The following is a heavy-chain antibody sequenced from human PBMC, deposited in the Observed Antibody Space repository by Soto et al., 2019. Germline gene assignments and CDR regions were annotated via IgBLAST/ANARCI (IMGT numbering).Heavy chain of an antibody. V-gene: IGHV4-34*01. CDR3: ARGHNYDILAGYYGDYFDY. Sequence: SETLSLTCAVYGGSFSGYYWSCIRQPPGKGLEWIGEINHSGSTNYNPSLKSRVTISVDTSKNQFSLNLSSVTSADTAVYFCARGHNYDILAGYYGDYFDYWGQGTLVTVS. D-gene: IGHD3-9*01. CDR2: INHSGST. J-gene: IGHJ4*02. CDR1: GGSFSGYY.